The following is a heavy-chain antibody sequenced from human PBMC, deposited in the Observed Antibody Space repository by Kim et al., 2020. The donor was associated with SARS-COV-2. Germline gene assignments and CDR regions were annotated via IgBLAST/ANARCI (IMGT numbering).Heavy chain of an antibody. CDR1: GGSISSSNW. V-gene: IGHV4-4*02. D-gene: IGHD3-10*01. CDR2: IYHSGST. Sequence: SETLSLTCAVSGGSISSSNWWSWVRQPPGKGLEWIGEIYHSGSTNYNPSLKSRVTISVDKSKNQFSLKLSSVTAADTAVYYCARVGHLTWFGEFQPYNWFDPWGQGTLVTVSS. J-gene: IGHJ5*02. CDR3: ARVGHLTWFGEFQPYNWFDP.